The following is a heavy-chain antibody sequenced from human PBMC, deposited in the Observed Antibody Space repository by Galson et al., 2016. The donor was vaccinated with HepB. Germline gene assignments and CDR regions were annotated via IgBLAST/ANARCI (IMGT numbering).Heavy chain of an antibody. CDR2: SYYSGRT. Sequence: SETLSLTCNVSGESITRSGYYWGWIRQPPGKGLEWIGTSYYSGRTFYSPSLTSRLPIELDPFKNQFSLTLPSVTATDTAVYFCARDPPRIGPSDWYFDIWGRGTLVTVSS. D-gene: IGHD2-15*01. CDR1: GESITRSGYY. V-gene: IGHV4-39*07. J-gene: IGHJ2*01. CDR3: ARDPPRIGPSDWYFDI.